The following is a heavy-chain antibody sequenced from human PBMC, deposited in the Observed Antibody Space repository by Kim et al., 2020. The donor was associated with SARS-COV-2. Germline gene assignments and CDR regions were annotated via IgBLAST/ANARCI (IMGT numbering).Heavy chain of an antibody. J-gene: IGHJ4*02. CDR1: GFTFDDYA. CDR3: AKDMAGATGGDGFDY. V-gene: IGHV3-9*01. D-gene: IGHD1-26*01. Sequence: GGSLRLSCAASGFTFDDYAMHWVRQAPGKGLEWVSGISWNSGSIGYADSVKGRFTISRDNAKNSLYLQMNSLRAEDTALYYCAKDMAGATGGDGFDYWGQGTLVTVSS. CDR2: ISWNSGSI.